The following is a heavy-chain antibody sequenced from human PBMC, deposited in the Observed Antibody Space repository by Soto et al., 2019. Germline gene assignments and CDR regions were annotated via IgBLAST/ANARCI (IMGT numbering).Heavy chain of an antibody. CDR2: ISGSGFAT. Sequence: EVQLLESGGSLVQPGGSLRLSCAASGFTFSTYAMGWVRQAPGKGLEWVSAISGSGFATYYADPVKGRFTISRDNSKNTLYLQMNSLRAVDTDVYYSAKEITGTGTNVIYESWGQGTLVTVSS. CDR3: AKEITGTGTNVIYES. CDR1: GFTFSTYA. D-gene: IGHD1-7*01. J-gene: IGHJ5*02. V-gene: IGHV3-23*01.